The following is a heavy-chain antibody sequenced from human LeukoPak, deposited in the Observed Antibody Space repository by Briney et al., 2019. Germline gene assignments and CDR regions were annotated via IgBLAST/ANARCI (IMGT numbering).Heavy chain of an antibody. CDR1: GFNFHNYD. CDR3: TRAGGLVRGVHYYYYMDV. J-gene: IGHJ6*03. D-gene: IGHD3-10*01. Sequence: QPGGSLRLSCAASGFNFHNYDMHWVRQAPGKGLEWVAFVQFDGSNKYYADSVKGRFTISRDNSKNTLSLQMNSLRPEDTAVYYCTRAGGLVRGVHYYYYMDVWGKGTTVTISS. CDR2: VQFDGSNK. V-gene: IGHV3-30*02.